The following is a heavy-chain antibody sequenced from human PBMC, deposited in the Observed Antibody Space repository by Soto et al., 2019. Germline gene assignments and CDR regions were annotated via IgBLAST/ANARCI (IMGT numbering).Heavy chain of an antibody. J-gene: IGHJ6*02. D-gene: IGHD6-19*01. Sequence: ASVKVSCKASGYTFTSYAMHWVRQAPGQRLEWMGWINAGNGNTKYSQKFQGRVTITRDTSASTAYMELSSLRSEDTAVYYCARDQQPGGDYRSGWNKYYGMDVWGQGTTVTVS. CDR1: GYTFTSYA. CDR2: INAGNGNT. V-gene: IGHV1-3*01. CDR3: ARDQQPGGDYRSGWNKYYGMDV.